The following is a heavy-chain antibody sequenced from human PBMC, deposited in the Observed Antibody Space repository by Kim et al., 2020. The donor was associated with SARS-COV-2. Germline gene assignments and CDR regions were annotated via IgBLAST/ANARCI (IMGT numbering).Heavy chain of an antibody. D-gene: IGHD2-15*01. V-gene: IGHV3-23*01. CDR3: ATRASSSGYYGMDV. J-gene: IGHJ6*02. Sequence: ADSVKGRFPLSRDHSKNTLYLQMNILRVEDTAIYDCATRASSSGYYGMDVWGQGTTVTVSS.